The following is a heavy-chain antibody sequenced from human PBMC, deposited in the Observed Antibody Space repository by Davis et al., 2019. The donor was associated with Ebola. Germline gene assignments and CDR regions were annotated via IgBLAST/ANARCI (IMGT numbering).Heavy chain of an antibody. Sequence: GGSLRLSCTASGFTFSDYYMSWIRHAPGKGLEWVSPTSGSGTTKFYAASVRGRFTISRDNAMNSLYLQMHSLRAEDTAVYYCAKTVGWLQQTGEEYFQNWGQGTLVTVS. CDR3: AKTVGWLQQTGEEYFQN. D-gene: IGHD5-24*01. CDR2: TSGSGTTK. CDR1: GFTFSDYY. J-gene: IGHJ1*01. V-gene: IGHV3-11*01.